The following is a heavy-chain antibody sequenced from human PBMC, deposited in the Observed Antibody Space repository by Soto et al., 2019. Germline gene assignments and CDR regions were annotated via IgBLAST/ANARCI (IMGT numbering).Heavy chain of an antibody. Sequence: SETLSLTCTVSGGSISSGGYYWSWIRQHPGKGLEWIGYIYYSGSTYYNPSLKSRVTISVDTSKDQFSLKLSSVTAADTAVYYCARGYYYDSSGYHNWGQGTLVTVSS. CDR1: GGSISSGGYY. CDR2: IYYSGST. J-gene: IGHJ4*02. CDR3: ARGYYYDSSGYHN. D-gene: IGHD3-22*01. V-gene: IGHV4-31*03.